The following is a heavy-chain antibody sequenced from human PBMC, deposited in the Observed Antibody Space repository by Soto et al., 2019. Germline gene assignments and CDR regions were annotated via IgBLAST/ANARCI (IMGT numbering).Heavy chain of an antibody. CDR1: GYTFTGYA. J-gene: IGHJ4*02. Sequence: QVQLVQSGAEEKKPGASVKVSCKASGYTFTGYAMHWVRQAPGQRLEWMGWINAGNGNTKYSQKFQGRVTITRDTSARTAYTELSRLRSEDTAVYYCARAVAVPADFDYWGQGTLVTVSS. CDR2: INAGNGNT. D-gene: IGHD6-19*01. V-gene: IGHV1-3*05. CDR3: ARAVAVPADFDY.